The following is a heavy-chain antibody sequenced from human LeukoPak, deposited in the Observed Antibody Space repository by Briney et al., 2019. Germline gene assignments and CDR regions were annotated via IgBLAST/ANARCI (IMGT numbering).Heavy chain of an antibody. CDR2: IYYSGST. D-gene: IGHD6-6*01. J-gene: IGHJ5*02. CDR3: AREPKFSSSHHNNWFDP. CDR1: GGSISSGDYY. Sequence: SETLSLTCTVSGGSISSGDYYWSWIRQPPGKGLEWIGYIYYSGSTYYNPSLKSRVTISVDTSKNQFSLKLSSVTAADTAVYYCAREPKFSSSHHNNWFDPWGQGTLVTVSS. V-gene: IGHV4-30-4*01.